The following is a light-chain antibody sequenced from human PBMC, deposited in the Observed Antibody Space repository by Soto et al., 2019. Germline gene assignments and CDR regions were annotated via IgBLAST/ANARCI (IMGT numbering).Light chain of an antibody. CDR1: SSDVGSYNL. J-gene: IGLJ2*01. CDR2: EGS. CDR3: CSYAGSSTHVV. V-gene: IGLV2-23*01. Sequence: QSALTQPASVSGSPGQSITISCTGTSSDVGSYNLVSWYQQHPGKAPKLMIYEGSKRPSGVSNRFSGSKSGNTASLTISGLQAEDEADYYCCSYAGSSTHVVFGGGTTPAVL.